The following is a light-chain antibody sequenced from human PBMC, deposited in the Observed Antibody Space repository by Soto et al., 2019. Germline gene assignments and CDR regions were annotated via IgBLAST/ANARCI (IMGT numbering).Light chain of an antibody. CDR2: KAS. CDR1: QSISSW. Sequence: DIQMTQSPSTLSASVGDRVTITCRASQSISSWLAWYQQKPGKAPKLLIYKASNLESGVPSRFSGSGSGTEFTLAISSLQPDDFASYYCQQYNTYPGTFGQGTKLEIE. J-gene: IGKJ1*01. V-gene: IGKV1-5*03. CDR3: QQYNTYPGT.